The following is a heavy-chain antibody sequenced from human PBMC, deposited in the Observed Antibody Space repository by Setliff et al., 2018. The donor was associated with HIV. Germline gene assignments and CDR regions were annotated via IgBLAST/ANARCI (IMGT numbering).Heavy chain of an antibody. V-gene: IGHV7-4-1*02. J-gene: IGHJ4*02. CDR3: ARDFLGDPDWSLDY. CDR2: IDANTGIP. CDR1: AFTFNIYA. D-gene: IGHD3-9*01. Sequence: ASVKVSCKASAFTFNIYAIHWVRQAPGQGLEWMGYIDANTGIPTYAQALSGRFVFSLDTSVTTAYLRISSLTAEDTAVYYCARDFLGDPDWSLDYWGQGTLVTVSS.